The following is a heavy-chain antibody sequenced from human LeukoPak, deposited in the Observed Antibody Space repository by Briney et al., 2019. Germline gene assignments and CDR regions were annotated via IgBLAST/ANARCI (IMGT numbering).Heavy chain of an antibody. CDR1: GFTFSSYG. Sequence: GGSLRLSCAASGFTFSSYGMHWVRQAPGKGLEWVAFIRYDGSNKYYADSVKGRFTISRDNSKNTLYLQMNSLRAEDTAVYYCAKGVPVAARRWFDPWGQGTLVTVSS. CDR3: AKGVPVAARRWFDP. CDR2: IRYDGSNK. J-gene: IGHJ5*02. V-gene: IGHV3-30*02. D-gene: IGHD6-6*01.